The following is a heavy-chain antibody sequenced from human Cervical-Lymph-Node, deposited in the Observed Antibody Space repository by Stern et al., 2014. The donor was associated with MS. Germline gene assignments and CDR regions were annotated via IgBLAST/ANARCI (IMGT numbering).Heavy chain of an antibody. CDR3: ASPSLTTGLHAFDI. CDR2: ISTYHGNT. CDR1: GYTFSSFG. J-gene: IGHJ3*02. V-gene: IGHV1-18*01. Sequence: VQLVQSGAEVKKPGASVKVSCKTSGYTFSSFGISWVRQAPGQGLEWMGLISTYHGNTNYAQKLQGRVTMTTGASTSTVYMELRNLRSDDTAVYYCASPSLTTGLHAFDIWGQGTMVTVSS. D-gene: IGHD1-1*01.